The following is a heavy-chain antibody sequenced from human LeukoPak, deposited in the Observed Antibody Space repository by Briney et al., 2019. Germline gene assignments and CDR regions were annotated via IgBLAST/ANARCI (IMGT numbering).Heavy chain of an antibody. Sequence: GGSLRLSCSASGFTFSSSAMHWVRQAPGKGLEYVSGINDNGRATHYGDSLKGRFTISRDNSKNTLYLQMSTLTTEDTAIYYCVNDVSGSYTFDYWGQGTVVT. J-gene: IGHJ4*02. V-gene: IGHV3-64D*09. CDR1: GFTFSSSA. CDR3: VNDVSGSYTFDY. D-gene: IGHD1-26*01. CDR2: INDNGRAT.